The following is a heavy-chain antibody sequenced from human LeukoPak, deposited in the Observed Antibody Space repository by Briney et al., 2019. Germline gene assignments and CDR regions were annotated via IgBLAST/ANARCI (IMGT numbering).Heavy chain of an antibody. CDR3: ARLHGSGYYYVGSYFDY. CDR1: GGSISSYY. V-gene: IGHV4-59*08. J-gene: IGHJ4*02. CDR2: IYYSGST. Sequence: SETLSLTCTVSGGSISSYYWSWIRQPPGKGLEWIGYIYYSGSTNYNPSLKSRVTISVDTSKNQFSLKLSSVTAADTAVYYCARLHGSGYYYVGSYFDYWGQGTLVTVSS. D-gene: IGHD3-22*01.